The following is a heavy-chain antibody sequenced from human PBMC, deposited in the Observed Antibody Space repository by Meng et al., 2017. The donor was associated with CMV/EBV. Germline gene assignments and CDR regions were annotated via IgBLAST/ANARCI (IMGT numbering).Heavy chain of an antibody. CDR3: ARDTAYYYDSSGYTDYP. CDR2: INHSGST. Sequence: SETLSLTCAVYGGSFSGYYWSWIRQPPGKGLEWIGEINHSGSTNYNPSLKSRVTISVDTSKNQFSLKLSSVTAADTAVYYCARDTAYYYDSSGYTDYPWGQGTLVTV. J-gene: IGHJ5*02. D-gene: IGHD3-22*01. CDR1: GGSFSGYY. V-gene: IGHV4-34*01.